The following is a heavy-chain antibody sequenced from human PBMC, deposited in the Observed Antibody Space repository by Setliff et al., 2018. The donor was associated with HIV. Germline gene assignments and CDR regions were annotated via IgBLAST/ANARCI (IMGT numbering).Heavy chain of an antibody. D-gene: IGHD6-19*01. CDR3: ARGQIPRYSSGWLDAFDL. J-gene: IGHJ3*01. V-gene: IGHV1-18*01. CDR1: GYTFTNYG. Sequence: ASVKVSCKASGYTFTNYGIKWVRQAPGQGLEWMGWISAYNGNKNHAQKLQGRVTMTTDTSTSTAYMELRSLSSDDTAVYYCARGQIPRYSSGWLDAFDLWGQGTMVTVSS. CDR2: ISAYNGNK.